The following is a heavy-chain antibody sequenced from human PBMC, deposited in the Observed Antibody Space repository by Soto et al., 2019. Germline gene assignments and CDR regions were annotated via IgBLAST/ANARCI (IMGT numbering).Heavy chain of an antibody. Sequence: SVKVSCKASGGTFSSYAISWVRQAPGQGLEWMGGIIPIFGTANYAQKFQGRVTITADKSTSTAYMELSSLRSEDTAVYYCARGPDCSSTSCSATSRYNWFDPWGQGTLVTVSS. CDR3: ARGPDCSSTSCSATSRYNWFDP. J-gene: IGHJ5*02. D-gene: IGHD2-2*01. CDR2: IIPIFGTA. V-gene: IGHV1-69*06. CDR1: GGTFSSYA.